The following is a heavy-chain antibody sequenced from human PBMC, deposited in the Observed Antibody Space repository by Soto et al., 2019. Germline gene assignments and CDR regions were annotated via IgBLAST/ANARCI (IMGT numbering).Heavy chain of an antibody. J-gene: IGHJ4*02. Sequence: QLQLQESGSGLVKPSQTLSLTCAVSGGSISSGGYSWSWIRQPPGKGLEWIGYLYHSGSTYYNPSLKSRVTISVDRSKNQFSLKLRSVTAADTAVYYCARGGYYDILTGYPGHFDYWGQGTLVTVSS. CDR3: ARGGYYDILTGYPGHFDY. V-gene: IGHV4-30-2*01. CDR1: GGSISSGGYS. CDR2: LYHSGST. D-gene: IGHD3-9*01.